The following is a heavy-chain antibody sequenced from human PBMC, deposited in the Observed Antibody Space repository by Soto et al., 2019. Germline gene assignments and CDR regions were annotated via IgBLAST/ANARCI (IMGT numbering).Heavy chain of an antibody. J-gene: IGHJ6*04. V-gene: IGHV3-74*01. CDR1: GFTFSSDW. Sequence: PGGSLRLSCAASGFTFSSDWMNWVRQSQGKGLEWVSRIISGGTRVSYADSVKGRFIITRDNAKNTLYLEMHSLTADETAVYYCARERTSKGGMDIWGKGTTVTVSS. CDR3: ARERTSKGGMDI. CDR2: IISGGTRV.